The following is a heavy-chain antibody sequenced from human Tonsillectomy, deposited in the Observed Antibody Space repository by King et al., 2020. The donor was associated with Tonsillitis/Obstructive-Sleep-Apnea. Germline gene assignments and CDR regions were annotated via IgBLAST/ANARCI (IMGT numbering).Heavy chain of an antibody. Sequence: QLVQSGAEVKKPGESLRISCKGSGYSFTSYWISWVRQMPGKGLEWMGRIDPSDSYTNYSPSFQGHVTISADKSISTAYLQWSSLKASDTAMYYCARHYCSGGRCYAGDAFDIWGQGTMVTVSS. CDR1: GYSFTSYW. V-gene: IGHV5-10-1*01. CDR2: IDPSDSYT. CDR3: ARHYCSGGRCYAGDAFDI. J-gene: IGHJ3*02. D-gene: IGHD2-15*01.